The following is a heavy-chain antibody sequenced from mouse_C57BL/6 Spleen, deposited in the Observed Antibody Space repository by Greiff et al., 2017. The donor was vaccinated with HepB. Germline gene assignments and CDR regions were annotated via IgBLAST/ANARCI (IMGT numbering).Heavy chain of an antibody. CDR1: GYTFTSYW. CDR3: ARIYDYDWYFDV. V-gene: IGHV1-55*01. J-gene: IGHJ1*03. D-gene: IGHD2-4*01. Sequence: VQLQQPGAELVKPGASVKMSCKASGYTFTSYWITWVKQRPGQGLEWIGDIYPGSGSTNYNEKFKSKATLTVDTSSSTAYMQLSSLTSEDAAVYYCARIYDYDWYFDVWGTGTTVTVSS. CDR2: IYPGSGST.